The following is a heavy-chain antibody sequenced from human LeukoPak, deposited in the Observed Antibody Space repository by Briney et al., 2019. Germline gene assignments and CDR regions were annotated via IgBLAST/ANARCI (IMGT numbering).Heavy chain of an antibody. CDR2: ISGNDPTK. D-gene: IGHD6-25*01. V-gene: IGHV3-23*01. J-gene: IGHJ5*01. CDR3: AKGLDTYSSRYLNRIFDS. CDR1: GLTLTTFD. Sequence: TGGSLRLSCTASGLTLTTFDMVWVRQAPGRGLEWVSIISGNDPTKIYADSVKGRFTISRGDLKNTIYLQMDSLRDEDTAFYYCAKGLDTYSSRYLNRIFDSWGQGTLVTVSS.